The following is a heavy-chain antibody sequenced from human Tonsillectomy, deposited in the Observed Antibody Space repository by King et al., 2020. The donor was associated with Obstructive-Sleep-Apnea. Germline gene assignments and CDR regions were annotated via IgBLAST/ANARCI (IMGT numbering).Heavy chain of an antibody. CDR1: GGSFSGYY. CDR3: AREENCGGDCYPNYFDY. J-gene: IGHJ4*02. CDR2: INHSGST. D-gene: IGHD2-21*02. Sequence: VQLQQWGAGLLKASETLSLTCAVYGGSFSGYYWSWIRQPPGKGLEWIGEINHSGSTNYNPSLKSRVTISVDTSKNQFSLKLSSVTAADTAVDYFAREENCGGDCYPNYFDYWGQGTLVTVSS. V-gene: IGHV4-34*01.